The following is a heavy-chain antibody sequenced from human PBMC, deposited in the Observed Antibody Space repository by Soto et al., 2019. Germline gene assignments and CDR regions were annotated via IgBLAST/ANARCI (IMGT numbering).Heavy chain of an antibody. J-gene: IGHJ4*02. CDR1: GGPIRSYY. CDR2: IAYTGIT. CDR3: AGEGFSGYEALDY. Sequence: QVHLQESGPGLLTPSETLSLTCSVSGGPIRSYYLSWVRQAPGKGLEWIAYIAYTGITGYNPTLRIRVTMSGDTSQNVFTLKVTSVSAADTAVYYSAGEGFSGYEALDYWGQGILVTFSS. V-gene: IGHV4-59*01. D-gene: IGHD5-12*01.